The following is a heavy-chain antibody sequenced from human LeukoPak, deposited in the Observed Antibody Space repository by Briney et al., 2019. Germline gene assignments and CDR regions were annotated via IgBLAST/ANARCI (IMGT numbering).Heavy chain of an antibody. Sequence: SVKVSCKASGGTFSSYAISWVRQAPGQGLEWMGRIIPILGIANYAQKFQGRVTITADKSTSTAYMELSSLRSEDTAGYYCAREAHRAVAGPFSDYWGQGTLVTVSS. V-gene: IGHV1-69*04. CDR1: GGTFSSYA. CDR2: IIPILGIA. J-gene: IGHJ4*02. D-gene: IGHD6-19*01. CDR3: AREAHRAVAGPFSDY.